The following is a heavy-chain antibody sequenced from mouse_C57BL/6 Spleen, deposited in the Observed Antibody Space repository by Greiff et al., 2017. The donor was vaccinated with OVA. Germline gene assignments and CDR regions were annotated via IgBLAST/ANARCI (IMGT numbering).Heavy chain of an antibody. D-gene: IGHD2-4*01. Sequence: QVQLQQPGAELVRPGTSVKLSCKASGYTFTSYWMHWVKQRPGQGLEWIGVIDPSDSYTNYNQKFKGKATLTVDPSSSTAYMQLSSLTSEDSAVYYGASPSRYDYDEGYAMDYWGKGASVTVSS. V-gene: IGHV1-59*01. CDR2: IDPSDSYT. J-gene: IGHJ4*01. CDR1: GYTFTSYW. CDR3: ASPSRYDYDEGYAMDY.